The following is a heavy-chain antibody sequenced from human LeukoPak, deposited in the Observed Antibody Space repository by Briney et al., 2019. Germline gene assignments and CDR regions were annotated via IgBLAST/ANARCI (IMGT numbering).Heavy chain of an antibody. CDR3: ARGLTAGSPRLNDAFDI. Sequence: PGGSLRLSCAASGFTFGNYAMSWVRQAPGKGLEWVSGIGSGGLTTYYADSVKGRFTISRDNAKNSLYLQMNSLRAEDTAVYYCARGLTAGSPRLNDAFDIWGQGTMVTVSS. J-gene: IGHJ3*02. CDR1: GFTFGNYA. V-gene: IGHV3-21*01. CDR2: IGSGGLTT. D-gene: IGHD6-13*01.